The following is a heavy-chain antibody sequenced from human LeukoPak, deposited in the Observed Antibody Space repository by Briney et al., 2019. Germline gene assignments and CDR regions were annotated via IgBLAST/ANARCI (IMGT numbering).Heavy chain of an antibody. J-gene: IGHJ6*02. V-gene: IGHV3-30-3*01. CDR3: ARFPDYDFWSGYVYYYYGMEV. CDR1: GFTFSSYA. CDR2: ISYDGSNK. D-gene: IGHD3-3*01. Sequence: PGGSLRLSCAASGFTFSSYAMHWVCQAPGKGLEWVAVISYDGSNKYYADSVKGRFTISRDNSKNTLYLQMNSLRAEDTAVYYCARFPDYDFWSGYVYYYYGMEVWGQGTTVTVSS.